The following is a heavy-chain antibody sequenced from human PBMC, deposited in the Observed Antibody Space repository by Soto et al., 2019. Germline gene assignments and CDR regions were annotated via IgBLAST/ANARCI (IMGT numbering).Heavy chain of an antibody. CDR3: VREGRVGVEGFDF. J-gene: IGHJ4*02. CDR2: FGGNLVST. V-gene: IGHV3-23*01. CDR1: GFTFSNHA. D-gene: IGHD1-26*01. Sequence: EVQLLESGGGLVQPGGSLRLSCAASGFTFSNHAMHWVRQAPGEGPEWVSGFGGNLVSTNYADCVKGRFTISRDNSKNTLYLQMNSLRAEDTAIYYCVREGRVGVEGFDFWGQGTLVTVSS.